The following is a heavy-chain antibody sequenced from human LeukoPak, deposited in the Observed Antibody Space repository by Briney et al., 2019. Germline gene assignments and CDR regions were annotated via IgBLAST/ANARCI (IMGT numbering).Heavy chain of an antibody. CDR2: INPNSGGT. V-gene: IGHV1-2*02. J-gene: IGHJ6*02. D-gene: IGHD4-17*01. Sequence: GASVKVSCKASGYTFTGYYMHWVRQAPGQGLEWMGWINPNSGGTNYAQKFQGRVTMTRDTSISTAYMELSRLRSDDTAVYYCATPPEDYGDYYYYGIDVWGQGTTVTVSS. CDR3: ATPPEDYGDYYYYGIDV. CDR1: GYTFTGYY.